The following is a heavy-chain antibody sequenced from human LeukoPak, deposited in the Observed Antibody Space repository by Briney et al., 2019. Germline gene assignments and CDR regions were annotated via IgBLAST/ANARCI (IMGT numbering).Heavy chain of an antibody. D-gene: IGHD1-20*01. Sequence: GGSLRLSCAASGFTFSSYAMHWVRQAPGKGLEYVSAISSNGGSTYYANSVKGRFTISRDNSKNTLYLQMGSLRAEDTAMYYCARGRLNGNVDFWGQGTLVTVSS. CDR2: ISSNGGST. CDR1: GFTFSSYA. CDR3: ARGRLNGNVDF. V-gene: IGHV3-64*01. J-gene: IGHJ4*02.